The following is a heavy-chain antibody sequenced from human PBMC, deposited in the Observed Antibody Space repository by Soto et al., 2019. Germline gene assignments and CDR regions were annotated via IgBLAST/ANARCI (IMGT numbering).Heavy chain of an antibody. CDR1: GFTFSNAW. V-gene: IGHV3-15*07. D-gene: IGHD1-1*01. CDR3: XXXXXXXYKPWDY. CDR2: IVSNTDGGTT. J-gene: IGHJ4*02. Sequence: EVQLVESGGGLVKPGGSLRLSCAASGFTFSNAWMNWVRQAPGKGLEWVGRIVSNTDGGTTDYAAPVKGRFTISRDDSKXXXXXXXXXXXXXXXXXXXXXXXXXXXYKPWDYWGQGTLVTVSS.